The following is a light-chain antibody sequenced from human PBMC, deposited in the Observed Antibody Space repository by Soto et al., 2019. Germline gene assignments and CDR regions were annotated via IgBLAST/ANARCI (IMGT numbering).Light chain of an antibody. CDR2: DAS. J-gene: IGKJ2*01. Sequence: DIQLTQSPSFLSASVGDRVTITCRASQTVSSYLVWYQQKPGKAPKVLITDASTLQSGVPSRFSGSGFGTEFTLTIRGLQPEDVATYYCQQYYSYPPTFGQGTKLEIK. CDR3: QQYYSYPPT. CDR1: QTVSSY. V-gene: IGKV1-9*01.